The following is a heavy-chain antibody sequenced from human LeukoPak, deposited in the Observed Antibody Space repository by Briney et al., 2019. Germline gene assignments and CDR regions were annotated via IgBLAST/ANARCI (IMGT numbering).Heavy chain of an antibody. CDR3: ARGPEQWLVQGGFDY. Sequence: PGGSLRLSCAASGFTFSSYSMNWVRQAPGKGLEWVSSISSSSSYIYYADSVKGRFTISRDNAKNSLYLQMNSLRAEDTAVYYCARGPEQWLVQGGFDYWGQGTLVTVSS. D-gene: IGHD6-19*01. CDR1: GFTFSSYS. V-gene: IGHV3-21*01. CDR2: ISSSSSYI. J-gene: IGHJ4*02.